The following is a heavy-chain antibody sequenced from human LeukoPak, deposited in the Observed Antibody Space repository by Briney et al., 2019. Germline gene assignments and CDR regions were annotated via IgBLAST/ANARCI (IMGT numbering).Heavy chain of an antibody. Sequence: PSETLSLTCTVSGGSISSSSYYWGWIRQPPGKGLEWIGSIYYSGSTYYNPSLKSRVTISVDTSKNQFSLKLSSVTAADTAVYYCARGMSVSAHMDVWGKGTTVTISS. CDR2: IYYSGST. V-gene: IGHV4-39*07. D-gene: IGHD1-14*01. CDR3: ARGMSVSAHMDV. J-gene: IGHJ6*03. CDR1: GGSISSSSYY.